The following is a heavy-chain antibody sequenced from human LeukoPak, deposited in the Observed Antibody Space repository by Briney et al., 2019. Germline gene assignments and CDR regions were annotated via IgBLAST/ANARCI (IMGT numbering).Heavy chain of an antibody. Sequence: PSETLSLTCTVSGGSISTSSYYWGWIRQPPAKGLEWIGTIHYSGRTYYNPSLKSRVTISVDTSKNQFSLRMSSVTAADTAMYYCARNSGNYLGWFDPWGQGTLVTVSS. CDR2: IHYSGRT. V-gene: IGHV4-39*01. CDR3: ARNSGNYLGWFDP. J-gene: IGHJ5*02. CDR1: GGSISTSSYY. D-gene: IGHD1-26*01.